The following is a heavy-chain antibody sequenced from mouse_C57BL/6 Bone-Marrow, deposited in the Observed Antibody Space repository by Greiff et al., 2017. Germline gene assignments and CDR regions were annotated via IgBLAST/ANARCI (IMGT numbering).Heavy chain of an antibody. CDR2: IYPRDGST. D-gene: IGHD1-1*01. CDR1: GYTFTSYD. CDR3: ARGGTVALDY. Sequence: QVQLKESGPELVKPGASVKLSCKASGYTFTSYDINWVKQRPGQGLEWIGWIYPRDGSTKYNEKFKGKATLTVDTSSRTAYMELHSLTSEDSAVYFCARGGTVALDYWGQGTTLTVSS. J-gene: IGHJ2*01. V-gene: IGHV1-85*01.